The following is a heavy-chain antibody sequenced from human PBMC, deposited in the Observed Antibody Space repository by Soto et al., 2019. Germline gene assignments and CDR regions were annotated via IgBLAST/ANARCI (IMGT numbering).Heavy chain of an antibody. V-gene: IGHV4-31*03. Sequence: SETLSLTCTVSGGSISSGGYYWSWIRQHPGKGLEWIGYIYYSGSTYYNPSLKSRVTISVDTSKNQFPLKLSSVTAADTAVYYCARDPQMGKDAFDIWGQGTMVTVSS. CDR1: GGSISSGGYY. D-gene: IGHD2-8*01. J-gene: IGHJ3*02. CDR2: IYYSGST. CDR3: ARDPQMGKDAFDI.